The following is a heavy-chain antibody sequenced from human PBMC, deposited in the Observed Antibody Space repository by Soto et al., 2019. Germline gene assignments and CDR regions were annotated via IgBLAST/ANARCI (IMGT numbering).Heavy chain of an antibody. D-gene: IGHD2-15*01. CDR3: AKDQGCSGGSCYYFDY. CDR1: GFTFSSYA. Sequence: GGSLRLSCAASGFTFSSYAMSWVRQAPGKGLEWVSAISGSGGSTYYADSVKGRFTISRDNSKNTLYLQMNSLRVEDTAVYYCAKDQGCSGGSCYYFDYWGQGTLVTVSS. CDR2: ISGSGGST. J-gene: IGHJ4*02. V-gene: IGHV3-23*01.